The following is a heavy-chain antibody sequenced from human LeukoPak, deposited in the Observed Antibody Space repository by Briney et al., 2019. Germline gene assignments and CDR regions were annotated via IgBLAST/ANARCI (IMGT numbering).Heavy chain of an antibody. CDR2: INPNRGGT. CDR3: ARARDYGGNSGDAFDI. Sequence: GASVKVSCKASGYTITGYYMHWVRQAPGQGLEWMGWINPNRGGTNYAQKFQGWVTMTRDTSISTAYMELSRLRSDDTAVYYCARARDYGGNSGDAFDIWGQGTMVTVSS. CDR1: GYTITGYY. D-gene: IGHD4-23*01. J-gene: IGHJ3*02. V-gene: IGHV1-2*04.